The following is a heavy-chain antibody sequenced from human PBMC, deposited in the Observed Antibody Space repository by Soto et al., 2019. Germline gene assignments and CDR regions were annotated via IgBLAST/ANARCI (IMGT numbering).Heavy chain of an antibody. Sequence: GGSLRLSCAASGVVFSKYWMSWVRRAPGKGLEWLANINQDGNKRYHADSVKGRFTISRDNAESSLFLQMNGLRVEDTAVYYCAAIDYGSESWGQGTLVTVSS. V-gene: IGHV3-7*01. CDR1: GVVFSKYW. J-gene: IGHJ5*02. CDR3: AAIDYGSES. CDR2: INQDGNKR. D-gene: IGHD2-2*02.